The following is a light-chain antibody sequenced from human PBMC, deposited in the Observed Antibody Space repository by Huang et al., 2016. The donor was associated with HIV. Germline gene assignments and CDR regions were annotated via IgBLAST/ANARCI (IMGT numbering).Light chain of an antibody. V-gene: IGKV1-27*01. CDR2: AAS. Sequence: DIQMTQSPSSLSASIGDRITISCRASQGIGTYLAWYQHKPGKVPNLLIYAASTLQSGVPSRFSGSGSVTKFTLTIGSLQPEDVASYYCQKYNNVPRTFGHGTKVEIK. J-gene: IGKJ1*01. CDR3: QKYNNVPRT. CDR1: QGIGTY.